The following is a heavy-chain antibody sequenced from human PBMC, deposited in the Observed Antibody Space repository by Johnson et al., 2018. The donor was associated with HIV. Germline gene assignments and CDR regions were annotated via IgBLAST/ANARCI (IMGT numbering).Heavy chain of an antibody. V-gene: IGHV3-20*04. CDR2: INWNGANT. CDR1: GFSFDDYG. D-gene: IGHD5-18*01. CDR3: ASEYSYGSHDAFDI. Sequence: VQLVESGGGVVRPGGSLRLSCAASGFSFDDYGMSWVRQPPGKGLEWVSGINWNGANTAYADSVKGRFTISRDNSKNTLYLQMNSLRAEDTAVYYCASEYSYGSHDAFDIWGQGTMVTVSS. J-gene: IGHJ3*02.